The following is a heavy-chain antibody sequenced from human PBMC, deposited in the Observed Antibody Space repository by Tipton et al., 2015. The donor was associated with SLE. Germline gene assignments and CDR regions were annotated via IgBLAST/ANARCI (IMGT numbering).Heavy chain of an antibody. V-gene: IGHV4-59*12. CDR2: IYYSGST. D-gene: IGHD2-15*01. CDR3: ARGDCSGGSCSSPVYYYYYGMDV. J-gene: IGHJ6*02. Sequence: TLSLTCTDSGGYISSYYWSWIRQPPGKGLEWIGYIYYSGSTNYNPSPKSRVTISVDTSKNQFSLKLSSVTAADTAVYYCARGDCSGGSCSSPVYYYYYGMDVWGQGTTVTVSS. CDR1: GGYISSYY.